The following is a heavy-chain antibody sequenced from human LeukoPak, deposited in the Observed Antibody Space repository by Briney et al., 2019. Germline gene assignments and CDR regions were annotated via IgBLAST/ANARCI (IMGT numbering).Heavy chain of an antibody. V-gene: IGHV1-2*02. CDR3: ARVDDRGHYYDSSGPRKLFDY. CDR1: GYTFTGYY. J-gene: IGHJ4*02. CDR2: INPDSGGT. D-gene: IGHD3-22*01. Sequence: ASVKVSCKASGYTFTGYYMHWVRQAPGQGLEWMGWINPDSGGTNYAQKFQGRVTMTRDTSISTAYMQLSRLSSDGTAVYYCARVDDRGHYYDSSGPRKLFDYWGQGTLVTVSS.